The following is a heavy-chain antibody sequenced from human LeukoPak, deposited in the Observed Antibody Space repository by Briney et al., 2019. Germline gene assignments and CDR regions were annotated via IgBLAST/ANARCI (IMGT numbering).Heavy chain of an antibody. CDR3: ARDRGIVVVPAAMLFDY. J-gene: IGHJ4*02. D-gene: IGHD2-2*01. Sequence: PGGSLRLSCAASGFTFSSYWMHWVRQAPGKGLVWVSRINTDGSSTSYADPVKGRFTISRDNSKNTLYLQMNSLRAEDTAVYYCARDRGIVVVPAAMLFDYWGQGTLVTVSS. CDR1: GFTFSSYW. V-gene: IGHV3-74*01. CDR2: INTDGSST.